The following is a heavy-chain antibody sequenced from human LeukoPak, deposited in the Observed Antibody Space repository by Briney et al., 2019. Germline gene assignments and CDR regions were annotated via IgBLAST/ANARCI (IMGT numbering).Heavy chain of an antibody. CDR2: ISYDGSNK. D-gene: IGHD2-2*01. J-gene: IGHJ6*03. CDR3: ARDPQIVVVPAAYYYYYMDV. V-gene: IGHV3-30-3*01. CDR1: GFTFSSYA. Sequence: PGRSLRLSCAASGFTFSSYAMHWVRQAPGKGLKWVAVISYDGSNKYYADSVKGRFTISRDNSKNTLYLQMNSLRAEDTAVYYCARDPQIVVVPAAYYYYYMDVWGKGTTVTVSS.